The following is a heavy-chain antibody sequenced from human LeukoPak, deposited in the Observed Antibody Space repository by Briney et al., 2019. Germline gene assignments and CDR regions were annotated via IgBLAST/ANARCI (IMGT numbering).Heavy chain of an antibody. J-gene: IGHJ4*02. CDR2: MTPDGHEE. CDR1: GFTFSTYF. CDR3: VRWRARQSEFDS. Sequence: GGSLRFSCAASGFTFSTYFMGWVRQAPGKGLECVANMTPDGHEEYCVDSVKGRFTISRDNAWNSLFLQMNNLRVEDTATYYCVRWRARQSEFDSWGQGTLVTVSS. V-gene: IGHV3-7*01. D-gene: IGHD3-3*01.